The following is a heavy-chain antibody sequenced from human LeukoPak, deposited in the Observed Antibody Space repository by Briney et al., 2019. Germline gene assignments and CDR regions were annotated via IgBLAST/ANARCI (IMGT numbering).Heavy chain of an antibody. Sequence: SETLSLTCTVSGGSISSYYWRWIRPPAGKGLEWIGRIYTSGSTNYIPSLKSRVTMSVDTSKNQFSLKLSSVTAADTAVYYCARELLWGFDPWGQGTLVTVSS. CDR3: ARELLWGFDP. CDR1: GGSISSYY. V-gene: IGHV4-4*07. D-gene: IGHD3-10*01. CDR2: IYTSGST. J-gene: IGHJ5*02.